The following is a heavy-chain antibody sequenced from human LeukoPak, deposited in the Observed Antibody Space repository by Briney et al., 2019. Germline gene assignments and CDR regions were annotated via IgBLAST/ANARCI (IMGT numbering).Heavy chain of an antibody. CDR3: ARDKTGTNDAFDI. CDR1: GFTFSSYA. D-gene: IGHD1-7*01. Sequence: GGSLRLSCAASGFTFSSYAMSWVRQAPGRGLEWVSAISGSGGSTYYADSVKGRFTISRDNAKNSLYLQMNSLRAEDTAVYYCARDKTGTNDAFDIWGLGTMVTVSS. J-gene: IGHJ3*02. CDR2: ISGSGGST. V-gene: IGHV3-23*01.